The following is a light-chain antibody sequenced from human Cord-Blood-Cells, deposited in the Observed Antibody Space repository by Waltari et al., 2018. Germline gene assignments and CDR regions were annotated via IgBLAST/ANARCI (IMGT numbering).Light chain of an antibody. CDR1: KLGVKY. V-gene: IGLV3-1*01. CDR3: QAWDSSTVV. Sequence: SYELPQPPSVSVSPGQTARITRSGDKLGVKYACWYQQKPGPSPVLVIYQDSKRPSGIPERFSGTNAGNTATLTISGTQAMDEADYYCQAWDSSTVVFGGGTKLTVL. J-gene: IGLJ2*01. CDR2: QDS.